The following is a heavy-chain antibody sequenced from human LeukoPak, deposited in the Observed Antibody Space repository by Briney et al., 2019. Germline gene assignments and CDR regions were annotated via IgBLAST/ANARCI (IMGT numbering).Heavy chain of an antibody. Sequence: GTSVKVSCKASGFTFTSSAVQWVRQARGQRLEWIGWIVVGSGNTNYAQKFQERVTITRDMSTSTAYMELSSLRSEDTAVYYCAALPPLAGDYGVWWFDPWGQGTLVTVSS. V-gene: IGHV1-58*01. CDR3: AALPPLAGDYGVWWFDP. D-gene: IGHD4-17*01. CDR2: IVVGSGNT. J-gene: IGHJ5*02. CDR1: GFTFTSSA.